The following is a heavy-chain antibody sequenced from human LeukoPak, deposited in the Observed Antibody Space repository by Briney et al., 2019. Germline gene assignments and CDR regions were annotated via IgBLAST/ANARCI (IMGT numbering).Heavy chain of an antibody. J-gene: IGHJ6*02. Sequence: GESLKISCKGSGYSFTSYWIGWVRQIPGKGLEWMGIIYPGDSDTRYSPSFQGQVTISADKSISTAYLQWSSLKASDTAMYYCARCVNSGSYYCSYYGMDVWGQGTTVTVSS. CDR2: IYPGDSDT. V-gene: IGHV5-51*01. CDR3: ARCVNSGSYYCSYYGMDV. D-gene: IGHD1-26*01. CDR1: GYSFTSYW.